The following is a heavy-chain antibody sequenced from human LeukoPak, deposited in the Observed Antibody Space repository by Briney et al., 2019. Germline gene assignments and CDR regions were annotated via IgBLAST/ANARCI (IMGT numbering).Heavy chain of an antibody. V-gene: IGHV1-18*01. J-gene: IGHJ3*02. CDR3: ARDQYCGGDCYPDAFDI. D-gene: IGHD2-21*02. CDR1: GYTFTSYG. Sequence: APVKVSCKASGYTFTSYGISWLRKAPGQGLEWMRWISAYKGNKNYAQKLQGRATMTTDTSTSTAYMELRSLRSHDTAVYYCARDQYCGGDCYPDAFDIWGQGTMVTVSS. CDR2: ISAYKGNK.